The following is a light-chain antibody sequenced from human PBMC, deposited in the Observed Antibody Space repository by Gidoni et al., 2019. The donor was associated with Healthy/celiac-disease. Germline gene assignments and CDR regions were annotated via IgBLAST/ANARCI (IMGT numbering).Light chain of an antibody. CDR1: QSVSSN. V-gene: IGKV3-15*01. CDR2: GAS. Sequence: EIVMPQSPATLSVSPGERATLSCRASQSVSSNLAWYQQNPGQAPRLLIYGASTRATGIPARFSGSGSGTEFTLTISSLQSEDFAVYYCQQYNNWPPLYTFGQGTKLEIK. J-gene: IGKJ2*01. CDR3: QQYNNWPPLYT.